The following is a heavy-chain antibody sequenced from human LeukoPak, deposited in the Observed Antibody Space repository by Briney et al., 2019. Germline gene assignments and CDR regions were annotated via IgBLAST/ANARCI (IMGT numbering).Heavy chain of an antibody. CDR3: ARNTYYYDSSGAARGWFDP. Sequence: PSETLSLTCAVYGGSFSGYYWSWIRQPPGKGLEWIGEINHSGSTNYNPSLKSRVTISVDTSKNQFSLKLSSVTAADTAVYYCARNTYYYDSSGAARGWFDPWGQGTLVTVSS. J-gene: IGHJ5*02. D-gene: IGHD3-22*01. CDR2: INHSGST. CDR1: GGSFSGYY. V-gene: IGHV4-34*01.